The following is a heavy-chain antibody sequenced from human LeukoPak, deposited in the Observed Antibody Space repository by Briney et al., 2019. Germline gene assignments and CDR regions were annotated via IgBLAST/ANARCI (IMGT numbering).Heavy chain of an antibody. CDR2: IYHSGST. CDR1: GGSIRSTSHH. D-gene: IGHD3-16*02. Sequence: SETLSLTCTVSGGSIRSTSHHWGWIRQPPGKGLEWIGSIYHSGSTYYNPSLKSRVTISVDTSKNQFSLKLSSVTAADTAVYYCARDRRYDYVWGSYRPTPFDYWGQGTLVTVSS. J-gene: IGHJ4*02. V-gene: IGHV4-39*07. CDR3: ARDRRYDYVWGSYRPTPFDY.